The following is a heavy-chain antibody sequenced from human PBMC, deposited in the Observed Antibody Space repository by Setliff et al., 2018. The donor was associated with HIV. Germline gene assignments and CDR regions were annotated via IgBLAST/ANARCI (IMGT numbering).Heavy chain of an antibody. CDR3: AREMAATAHPDDPYFQH. D-gene: IGHD6-13*01. Sequence: GGSLRLSCAASGFAFSSYSMNWVRQAPGKGLEWVSCISSSTRYIYYADSVRGRFTISRDNAKNSLYLQMSSLRADDTAVYYCAREMAATAHPDDPYFQHWGQGTLVTVSS. V-gene: IGHV3-21*01. J-gene: IGHJ1*01. CDR2: ISSSTRYI. CDR1: GFAFSSYS.